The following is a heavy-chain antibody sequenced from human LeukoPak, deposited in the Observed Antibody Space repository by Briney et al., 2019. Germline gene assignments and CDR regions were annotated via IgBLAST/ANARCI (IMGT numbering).Heavy chain of an antibody. D-gene: IGHD5-18*01. CDR2: IKGDGSST. CDR1: GFTFSSYG. CDR3: ARDGYSFGHDFDY. J-gene: IGHJ4*02. Sequence: PGGSLRLSCAASGFTFSSYGMHWVRHTPGKGLVWVSRIKGDGSSTSYADSVKGRFTISRDNAKNTLYLQMNSLRAEDTAVYYCARDGYSFGHDFDYWGQGTLVAVSS. V-gene: IGHV3-74*01.